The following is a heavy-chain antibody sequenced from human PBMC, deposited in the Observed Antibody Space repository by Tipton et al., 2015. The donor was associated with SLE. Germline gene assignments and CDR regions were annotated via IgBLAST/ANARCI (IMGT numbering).Heavy chain of an antibody. D-gene: IGHD2-21*01. CDR1: GGSISSNY. CDR2: AFYSGST. CDR3: ARDAPSFCGAYCHRYFDL. V-gene: IGHV4-59*01. J-gene: IGHJ2*01. Sequence: TLSLTCTVSGGSISSNYWSWIRQPPGKGLEWIGFAFYSGSTNYNPSLKSRVTISVDMSKNQLSLNLISVTAADTAVYYCARDAPSFCGAYCHRYFDLWGRGTLVTVSS.